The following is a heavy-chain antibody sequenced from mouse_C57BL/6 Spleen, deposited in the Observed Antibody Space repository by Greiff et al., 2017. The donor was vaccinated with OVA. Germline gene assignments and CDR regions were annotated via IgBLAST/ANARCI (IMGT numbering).Heavy chain of an antibody. CDR1: GFTFSSYA. J-gene: IGHJ2*01. CDR3: ARSMVTTRNYYFDY. Sequence: DVMLVESGGGLVKPGGSLKLSCAASGFTFSSYAMSWVRQTPEKRLEWVATISDGGSYTYYPDNVQGRFTISRDNAKNNLYLQMSHLKSEDTAMYYCARSMVTTRNYYFDYWGQGTTLTVSS. D-gene: IGHD2-2*01. V-gene: IGHV5-4*03. CDR2: ISDGGSYT.